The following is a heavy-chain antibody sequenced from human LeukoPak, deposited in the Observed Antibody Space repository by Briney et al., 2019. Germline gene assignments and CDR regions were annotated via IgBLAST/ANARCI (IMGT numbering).Heavy chain of an antibody. D-gene: IGHD1-26*01. CDR3: AKNSGSSKGTFDY. J-gene: IGHJ4*02. CDR2: INPNSGGT. Sequence: ASVKVSCKASGYTFTGCYMHWVRQAPGQGLEGMGWINPNSGGTSYAQKFQGRVTMTRDTSISTAYMELSRLRSDDTAVYYCAKNSGSSKGTFDYWGQGTLVTVSS. CDR1: GYTFTGCY. V-gene: IGHV1-2*02.